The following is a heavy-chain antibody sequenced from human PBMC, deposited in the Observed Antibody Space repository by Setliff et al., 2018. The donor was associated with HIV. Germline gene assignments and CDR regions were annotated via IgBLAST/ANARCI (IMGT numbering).Heavy chain of an antibody. CDR3: ARDPPGYGDSKDY. CDR2: IYISGST. J-gene: IGHJ4*02. Sequence: SETLSLTCGVSGYSISSDYCWGWIRQPPGKGLERIGRIYISGSTNYHPSLKSRVTISVDTSKNQFSLNLRSVTAADTAVYYCARDPPGYGDSKDYWGQGKLVTVSS. D-gene: IGHD4-17*01. V-gene: IGHV4-38-2*02. CDR1: GYSISSDYC.